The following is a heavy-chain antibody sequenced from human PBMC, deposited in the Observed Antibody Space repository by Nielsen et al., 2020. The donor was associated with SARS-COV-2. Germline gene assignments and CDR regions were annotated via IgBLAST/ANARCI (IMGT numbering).Heavy chain of an antibody. Sequence: SETLSLTCTVSGGSVSSGSYYWSWIRQPPGKGLEWIGYIYYSGSTYYNPSLKSRVTISVDTSKNQFSLKLSSVTAADTAVYYCARVNIAVAGTRYWFDPWGQGTLVTVSS. D-gene: IGHD6-19*01. V-gene: IGHV4-61*01. CDR2: IYYSGST. J-gene: IGHJ5*02. CDR1: GGSVSSGSYY. CDR3: ARVNIAVAGTRYWFDP.